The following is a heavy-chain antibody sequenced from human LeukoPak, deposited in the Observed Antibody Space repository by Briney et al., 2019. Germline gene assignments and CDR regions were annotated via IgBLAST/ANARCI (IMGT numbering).Heavy chain of an antibody. V-gene: IGHV1-18*01. Sequence: ASVKVSCKASGYTFTSYGISWVRQAPGQGLEWMGWISAYNGNTNYAQKLQGRVTMTTDTSTSTAYMELRSLRSEDTAVYYCARGRDSSSWLYYFDYWGQGTLVTVSS. J-gene: IGHJ4*02. CDR1: GYTFTSYG. CDR3: ARGRDSSSWLYYFDY. D-gene: IGHD6-13*01. CDR2: ISAYNGNT.